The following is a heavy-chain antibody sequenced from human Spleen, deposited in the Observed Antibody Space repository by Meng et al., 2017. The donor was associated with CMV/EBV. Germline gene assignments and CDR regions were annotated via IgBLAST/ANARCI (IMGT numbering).Heavy chain of an antibody. V-gene: IGHV3-20*04. D-gene: IGHD6-13*01. CDR2: INWDGRST. Sequence: ETLSLTCAVYGGSFSGYYWSWVRRVPGKGPEWVSGINWDGRSTGYEDSVKGRFTVSRDNAKNSLYLQMNSLRADDTAFYYCARVIVAGGMDYFDFWGQGTLVTVSS. CDR1: GGSFSGYY. J-gene: IGHJ4*02. CDR3: ARVIVAGGMDYFDF.